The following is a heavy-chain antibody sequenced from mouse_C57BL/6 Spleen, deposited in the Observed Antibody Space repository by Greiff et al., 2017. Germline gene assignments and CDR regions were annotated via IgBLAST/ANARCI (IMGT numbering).Heavy chain of an antibody. CDR3: ARKAYYGSSYYFDY. J-gene: IGHJ2*01. D-gene: IGHD1-1*01. CDR1: GYTFTNYW. V-gene: IGHV1-63*01. Sequence: VQLQQSGAELVRPGTSVKMSCKASGYTFTNYWIGWAKQRPGHGLEWIGDIYPGGGYTNYNEKFKGKATLTADKSSSTAYMQFSSLTSEDSAIYYCARKAYYGSSYYFDYWGQGTTLTVSS. CDR2: IYPGGGYT.